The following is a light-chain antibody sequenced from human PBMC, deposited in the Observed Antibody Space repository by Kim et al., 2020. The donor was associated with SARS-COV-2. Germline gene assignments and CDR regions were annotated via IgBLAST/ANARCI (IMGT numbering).Light chain of an antibody. CDR3: QAWDSSTGVV. V-gene: IGLV3-1*01. J-gene: IGLJ2*01. Sequence: VAPGQTASITCSGDKLGDKYACWYQQKPGQSPVLVIYQDSKRPSGIPERFSGSNSGNTATLTISGTQAMDEADYYCQAWDSSTGVVFGGGTQLTVL. CDR2: QDS. CDR1: KLGDKY.